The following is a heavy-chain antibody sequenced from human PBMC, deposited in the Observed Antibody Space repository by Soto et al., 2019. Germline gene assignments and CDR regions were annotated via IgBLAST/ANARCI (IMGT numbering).Heavy chain of an antibody. D-gene: IGHD3-22*01. CDR3: AKDRQTYYYDSSGSCFDP. Sequence: VGSLRLSCAASGFTFSSYAMSWVRQAPGKGLEWVSAISGSGGSTYYADSVKGRFTISRDNSKNTLYLQMNSLRAEDTAVYYCAKDRQTYYYDSSGSCFDPCGQRTLVTVSS. CDR1: GFTFSSYA. CDR2: ISGSGGST. V-gene: IGHV3-23*01. J-gene: IGHJ5*02.